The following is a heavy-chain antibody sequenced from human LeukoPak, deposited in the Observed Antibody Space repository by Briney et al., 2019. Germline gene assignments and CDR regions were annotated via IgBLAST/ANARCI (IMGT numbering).Heavy chain of an antibody. CDR1: GFTFSSYG. J-gene: IGHJ4*02. D-gene: IGHD3-22*01. Sequence: GGSLRLSCAASGFTFSSYGMHWVRQAPGKGLEWVALISYDGSDQDYADSVRGRFTISRDNSKNTLYLQMHSLRAEDTAMYYCAREQYYHDGSGHPYFDYWGQGTLVTVSS. CDR2: ISYDGSDQ. CDR3: AREQYYHDGSGHPYFDY. V-gene: IGHV3-30*03.